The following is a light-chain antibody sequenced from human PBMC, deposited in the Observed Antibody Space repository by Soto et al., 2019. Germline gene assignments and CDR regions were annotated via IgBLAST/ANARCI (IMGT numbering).Light chain of an antibody. J-gene: IGKJ1*01. CDR3: QQYNSYPVT. CDR2: KAS. CDR1: QSVTNL. Sequence: FQMTQSPSTLSASVGDRVTITCRASQSVTNLLAWYQQKPGEAPRLLMYKASSLQSWVPSRFSGSGSGTEFSLTISSLQPEDFATYYCQQYNSYPVTFGQGTKVDIK. V-gene: IGKV1-5*03.